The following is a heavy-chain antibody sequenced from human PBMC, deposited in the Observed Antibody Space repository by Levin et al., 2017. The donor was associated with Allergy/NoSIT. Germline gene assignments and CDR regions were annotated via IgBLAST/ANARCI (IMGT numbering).Heavy chain of an antibody. J-gene: IGHJ4*02. Sequence: SLKISCAASGFTFDDYAMHWVRQAPGEGLGWVSGISWNSGSIGYADSVKGRFTISRDNAKNSLYLQMNSLRAEDTALYYCAKDFSGFCSGGSCYSGYFDYWGQGTLVTVSS. V-gene: IGHV3-9*01. CDR2: ISWNSGSI. CDR1: GFTFDDYA. D-gene: IGHD2-15*01. CDR3: AKDFSGFCSGGSCYSGYFDY.